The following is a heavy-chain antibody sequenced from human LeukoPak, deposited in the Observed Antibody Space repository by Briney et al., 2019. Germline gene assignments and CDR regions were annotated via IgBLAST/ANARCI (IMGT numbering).Heavy chain of an antibody. D-gene: IGHD2-2*01. CDR2: IGSDGSVT. CDR3: ASQLSSYPAGS. V-gene: IGHV3-74*01. Sequence: PGGSLRLSCAASGFTFSIYWMHWVRQDAEKGLVWVSGIGSDGSVTSYADSVKGRFTISRDNAKNTLYLQMNALRVEDTAVYYCASQLSSYPAGSWGQGTLVTVSS. CDR1: GFTFSIYW. J-gene: IGHJ5*02.